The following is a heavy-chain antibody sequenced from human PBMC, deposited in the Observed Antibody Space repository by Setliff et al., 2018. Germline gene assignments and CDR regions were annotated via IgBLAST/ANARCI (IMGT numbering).Heavy chain of an antibody. D-gene: IGHD3-22*01. CDR2: IYRTGTT. V-gene: IGHV4-38-2*01. CDR1: GYSISSGYY. CDR3: AKGPDSSGYQGWFDP. J-gene: IGHJ5*02. Sequence: SETLSLTCGVPGYSISSGYYWGWIRQPPGKGLEWIGSIYRTGTTHYNPSLKSRVTISVDTSKNQFSLKLSSVTAAYTAVYYCAKGPDSSGYQGWFDPWGQGTLVTVSS.